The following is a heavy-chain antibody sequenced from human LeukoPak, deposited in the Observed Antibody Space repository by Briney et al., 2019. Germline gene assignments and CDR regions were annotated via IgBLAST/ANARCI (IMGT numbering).Heavy chain of an antibody. CDR3: AKMEGQRLYDYCMDV. D-gene: IGHD3-3*01. CDR1: GFAFSNFA. CDR2: MSGSGYYT. J-gene: IGHJ6*03. Sequence: PGGALRPSFSGPGFAFSNFAMSLVRQAPGKGLEWVSAMSGSGYYTYYVESVKGRFTISRDNSKNTLYLHMNSLRADDTAVYYCAKMEGQRLYDYCMDVWGRGTTVTVSS. V-gene: IGHV3-23*01.